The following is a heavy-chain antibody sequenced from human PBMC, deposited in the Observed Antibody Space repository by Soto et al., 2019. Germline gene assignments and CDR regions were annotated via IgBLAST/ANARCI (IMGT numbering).Heavy chain of an antibody. V-gene: IGHV4-59*01. J-gene: IGHJ6*03. CDR1: GCSISSYY. CDR3: ARSYGSGSYYKSAYSYYMDV. D-gene: IGHD3-10*01. Sequence: QVQLQESGPGLVKPSETLSLTCTVSGCSISSYYWSWIRQPPGKELEWIGYIYYSGSTNYNPSLKRRVTISVDTSKTQFSLQLSSVTAADTAVYYCARSYGSGSYYKSAYSYYMDVWGKGTTVTVSS. CDR2: IYYSGST.